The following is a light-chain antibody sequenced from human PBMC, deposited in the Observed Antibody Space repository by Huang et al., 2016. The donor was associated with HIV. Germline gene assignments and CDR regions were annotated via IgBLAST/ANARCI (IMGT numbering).Light chain of an antibody. CDR3: QQYNKWSET. CDR2: GAS. Sequence: EIVMTQSPATLSVSPGERATLSCRASQSVSSNLAWYQQKPCQAPRLLIYGASTRATGIPARFSGSGSGTEFTLTISSLQSEDVAVYYCQQYNKWSETFGQGTKVEIK. J-gene: IGKJ1*01. CDR1: QSVSSN. V-gene: IGKV3-15*01.